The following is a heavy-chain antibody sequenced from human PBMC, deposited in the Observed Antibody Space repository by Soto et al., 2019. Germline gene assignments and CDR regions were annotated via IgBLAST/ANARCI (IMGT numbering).Heavy chain of an antibody. CDR3: ARGLVGATDY. CDR1: GFTFISYA. V-gene: IGHV3-30-3*01. CDR2: ISYDGSNK. J-gene: IGHJ4*02. D-gene: IGHD1-26*01. Sequence: HPGGSLRLSCAASGFTFISYAMHWVRQAPGKGLEWVAVISYDGSNKYYADSVKGRFTISRDNSKNTLYLQMNSLRAEDTAVYYCARGLVGATDYWGQGTLVTVSS.